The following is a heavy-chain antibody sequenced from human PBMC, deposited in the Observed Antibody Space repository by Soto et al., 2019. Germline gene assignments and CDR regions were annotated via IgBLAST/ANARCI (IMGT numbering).Heavy chain of an antibody. J-gene: IGHJ5*02. CDR1: AGSISSYY. D-gene: IGHD4-17*01. CDR3: ARRPWADYGGIFDP. CDR2: IHYSGST. V-gene: IGHV4-59*01. Sequence: ASETLSLTCTVAAGSISSYYWSWIRQPPGKGLEWIGNIHYSGSTNYNPSLKSRVTISVDTSKNQFSLKLSSVTAADTAVYYCARRPWADYGGIFDPWGQGTLVNVSS.